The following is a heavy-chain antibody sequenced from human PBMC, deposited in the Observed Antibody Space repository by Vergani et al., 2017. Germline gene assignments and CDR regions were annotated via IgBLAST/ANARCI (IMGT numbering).Heavy chain of an antibody. CDR2: VFSSGST. D-gene: IGHD5-24*01. Sequence: QVQLQESGPGLVKPSETLSLTCSVSTESISRYYWSRIRQPAGKGLEWIGRVFSSGSTVYNPALKSRVNMSIDTSKKQLSLNLTSVTAADSAVYYCAKGPTSNKGYFDHRGQGTLVIASS. CDR1: TESISRYY. J-gene: IGHJ4*03. CDR3: AKGPTSNKGYFDH. V-gene: IGHV4-4*07.